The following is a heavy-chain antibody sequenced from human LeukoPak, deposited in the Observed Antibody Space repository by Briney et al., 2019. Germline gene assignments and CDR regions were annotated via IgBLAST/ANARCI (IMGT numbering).Heavy chain of an antibody. D-gene: IGHD6-19*01. CDR1: GYTFTSFG. CDR2: ISAYNGNT. CDR3: VRDSSPGSSGWYANPGY. J-gene: IGHJ4*02. V-gene: IGHV1-18*01. Sequence: ASVKVSCKASGYTFTSFGISWVRQAPGQGLEWMGWISAYNGNTNYAQRLQGRVTMTTDTSTSTAYMELRSLRSDDTAVYYCVRDSSPGSSGWYANPGYWGQGTLVTVFS.